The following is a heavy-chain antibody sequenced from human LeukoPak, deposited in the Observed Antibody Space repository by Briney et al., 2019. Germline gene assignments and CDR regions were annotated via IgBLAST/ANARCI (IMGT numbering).Heavy chain of an antibody. CDR2: ISWNSGSI. D-gene: IGHD3-16*01. V-gene: IGHV3-9*03. Sequence: GRSLRLSCAASGFTFDDYAMHWVRQAPGKGLEWVSGISWNSGSIGYADFVKGRFTISRDNAKNSLYLQMNSLRAEDMALYYCAKDIGPRGQYYFDYWGQGTLITVSS. CDR1: GFTFDDYA. CDR3: AKDIGPRGQYYFDY. J-gene: IGHJ4*02.